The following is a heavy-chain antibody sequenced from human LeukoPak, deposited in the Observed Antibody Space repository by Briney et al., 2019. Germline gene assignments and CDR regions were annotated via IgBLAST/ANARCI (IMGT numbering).Heavy chain of an antibody. V-gene: IGHV7-4-1*02. CDR2: INTNTGNP. CDR3: AIRSPGKAFDI. CDR1: RYTFTSYA. Sequence: GASVKVSCKASRYTFTSYAMNWVRQAPGQGLEWMGWINTNTGNPTYAQGFTGRFVFSLDTSVSTAYLQISSLKAEDTAVYYCAIRSPGKAFDIWGQGTMVTVSS. J-gene: IGHJ3*02. D-gene: IGHD3-10*01.